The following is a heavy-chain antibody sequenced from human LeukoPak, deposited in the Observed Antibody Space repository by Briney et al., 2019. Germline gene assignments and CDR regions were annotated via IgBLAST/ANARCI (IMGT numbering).Heavy chain of an antibody. V-gene: IGHV3-23*01. D-gene: IGHD6-6*01. Sequence: GGSLRLSCAASGFTFSSYAMSWVRQAPGKGLEWVSAISGSGGSTYYADSVKGRFTISRDNSKNALYLQMNSLRAEDTAVYYCAKDRSDSSSSGWFDPWGQGTLVTVSS. CDR1: GFTFSSYA. CDR3: AKDRSDSSSSGWFDP. CDR2: ISGSGGST. J-gene: IGHJ5*02.